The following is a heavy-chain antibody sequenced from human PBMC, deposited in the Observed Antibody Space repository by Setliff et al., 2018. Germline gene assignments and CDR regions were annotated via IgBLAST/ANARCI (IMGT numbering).Heavy chain of an antibody. CDR3: TTGLLWFGESLDY. CDR1: GFTFSSYG. V-gene: IGHV3-33*01. D-gene: IGHD3-10*01. CDR2: IWYDGSNK. Sequence: GGSLRLSCAASGFTFSSYGMHWVRQAPGKGLEWVAVIWYDGSNKYYADSVKGRFTISRDNSKNTLYLQMNSLKTEDTAVYYCTTGLLWFGESLDYWGQGTLVTVSS. J-gene: IGHJ4*02.